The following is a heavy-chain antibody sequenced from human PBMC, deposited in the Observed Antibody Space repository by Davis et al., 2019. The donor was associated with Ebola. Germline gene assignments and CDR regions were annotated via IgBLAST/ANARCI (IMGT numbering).Heavy chain of an antibody. J-gene: IGHJ6*03. CDR2: IKSKSDGGTT. D-gene: IGHD2-2*01. Sequence: GESLKISCVASGFTLNNAWMSWVRQAPGKGLEWVGLIKSKSDGGTTDYAAPVKGRFTISRDDSKNTLYLQMNSLKTEDSAVYYCTADVVPAATRGVYYYYYYMDVWGKGTSVTVSS. V-gene: IGHV3-15*01. CDR1: GFTLNNAW. CDR3: TADVVPAATRGVYYYYYYMDV.